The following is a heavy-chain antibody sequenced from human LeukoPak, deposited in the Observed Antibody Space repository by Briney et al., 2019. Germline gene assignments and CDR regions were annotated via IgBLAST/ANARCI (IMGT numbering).Heavy chain of an antibody. CDR3: ARKSLWTIDF. CDR2: LNPNNGGT. J-gene: IGHJ4*02. D-gene: IGHD3/OR15-3a*01. V-gene: IGHV1-2*02. CDR1: GYTFTAFD. Sequence: ASVKVSSTPSGYTFTAFDIHWLRQAPGQGLECMGWLNPNNGGTDLAQKFEGRLTLTSDTSINTAYMELNSLRSDGTAIYYCARKSLWTIDFWGQGSLVTVSS.